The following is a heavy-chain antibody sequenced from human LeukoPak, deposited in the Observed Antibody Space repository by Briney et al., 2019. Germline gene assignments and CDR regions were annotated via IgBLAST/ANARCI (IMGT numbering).Heavy chain of an antibody. V-gene: IGHV3-21*06. CDR1: GFTFSDYT. Sequence: GGSLRLSCAASGFTFSDYTMDWVRQAPGKGLEWVSSIGGSGDSTYYADSVKGRFTISRDNAKNSLDLQMNRLRDEDTAVYYCARGADDIVATIGFDYWGQGTRVTVSS. CDR3: ARGADDIVATIGFDY. D-gene: IGHD5-12*01. CDR2: IGGSGDST. J-gene: IGHJ4*02.